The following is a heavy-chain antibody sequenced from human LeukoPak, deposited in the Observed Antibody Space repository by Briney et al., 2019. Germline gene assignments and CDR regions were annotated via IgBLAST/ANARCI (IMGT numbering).Heavy chain of an antibody. V-gene: IGHV4-59*08. CDR3: ARHQDGYGDYFDF. J-gene: IGHJ4*02. Sequence: SETLSLTRSVSGGSISNSYWSWIRQPPGKGLEWIGYIHSSGRTKYDPSLESRVTISIDTSMNHFSLKVSSVTAPDTAVYYCARHQDGYGDYFDFWGQGIPVTVSS. CDR1: GGSISNSY. D-gene: IGHD5-24*01. CDR2: IHSSGRT.